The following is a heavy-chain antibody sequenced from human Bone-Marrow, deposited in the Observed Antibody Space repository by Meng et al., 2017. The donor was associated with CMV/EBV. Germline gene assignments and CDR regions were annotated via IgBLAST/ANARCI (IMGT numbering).Heavy chain of an antibody. CDR2: IYYSGST. CDR3: ARGGVVIVPGATNWFDT. CDR1: GGSTSSYY. J-gene: IGHJ5*02. V-gene: IGHV4-59*01. Sequence: SETLSLTFTVPGGSTSSYYWRWTRQPPGKGLEWIGYIYYSGSTRYNPTLKSRVTISVDTSKNQFSLELSSVAAADTAVYCCARGGVVIVPGATNWFDTWGQGTLVTVSS. D-gene: IGHD2/OR15-2a*01.